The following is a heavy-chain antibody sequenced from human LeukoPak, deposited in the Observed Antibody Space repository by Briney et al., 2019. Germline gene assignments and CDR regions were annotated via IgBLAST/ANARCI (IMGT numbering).Heavy chain of an antibody. D-gene: IGHD2-21*02. CDR3: ASVVVTAIPSYYYYYMDV. CDR2: INPSGGRT. J-gene: IGHJ6*03. CDR1: GYTFTSYH. V-gene: IGHV1-46*01. Sequence: ASVKVSCKASGYTFTSYHMHWVRQAPGQGLEWMGIINPSGGRTSYAQKFQGRVTMTRDMSTSTVYMELSSLRSEDTAVYYCASVVVTAIPSYYYYYMDVWGKGTTVTISS.